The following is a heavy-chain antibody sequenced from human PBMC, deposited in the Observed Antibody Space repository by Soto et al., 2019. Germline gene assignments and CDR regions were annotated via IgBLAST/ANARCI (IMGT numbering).Heavy chain of an antibody. CDR2: ISPYTGNT. Sequence: QVQLVESGDEVKKPGASVKVSCKASGYIFVNYGIAWVRQAPGQGLEWMGWISPYTGNTHSATKIQGRLTMTTDTSTSTAYMDLGSLTSDDTAVYYCVMVDNYVTPTPQDVWGQGTTVIVSS. J-gene: IGHJ6*02. CDR1: GYIFVNYG. V-gene: IGHV1-18*01. CDR3: VMVDNYVTPTPQDV. D-gene: IGHD3-16*01.